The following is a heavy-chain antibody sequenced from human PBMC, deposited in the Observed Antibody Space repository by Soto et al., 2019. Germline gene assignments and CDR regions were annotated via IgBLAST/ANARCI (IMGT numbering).Heavy chain of an antibody. CDR3: ARSLRGYSGYSGY. Sequence: QVQLVESAGGLVTPGGCLRLSCAASAITFSDYYMSWIRQAPGKGLEWVSYISSSGSDTNYADSVKGRFTVSRDNAKNSLYLQMNSLRADDTAVYYCARSLRGYSGYSGYWGQGTLVTVSS. V-gene: IGHV3-11*05. J-gene: IGHJ4*02. D-gene: IGHD5-12*01. CDR1: AITFSDYY. CDR2: ISSSGSDT.